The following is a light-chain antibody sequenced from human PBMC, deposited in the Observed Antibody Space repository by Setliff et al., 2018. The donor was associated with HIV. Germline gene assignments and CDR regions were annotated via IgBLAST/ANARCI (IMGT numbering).Light chain of an antibody. CDR3: CSYAGSSTYV. CDR1: SSDVGSYNL. Sequence: QSVLTQPAPVSGSPGQSITISCTGTSSDVGSYNLVSWYQQHPGNAPKLMIYEVSKRPSGVSNRFSGSKSGNTASLTISGLQAEDEADYYCCSYAGSSTYVFETGTKVTVL. V-gene: IGLV2-23*02. CDR2: EVS. J-gene: IGLJ1*01.